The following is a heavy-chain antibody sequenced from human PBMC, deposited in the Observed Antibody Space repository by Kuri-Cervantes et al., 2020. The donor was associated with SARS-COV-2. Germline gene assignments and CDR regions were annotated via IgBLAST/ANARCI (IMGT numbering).Heavy chain of an antibody. CDR1: GGTFSSYD. V-gene: IGHV1-69*04. CDR2: IIPILGTA. J-gene: IGHJ4*02. D-gene: IGHD7-27*01. Sequence: SVKVSCKASGGTFSSYDISWVRQAPGQGLEWMGRIIPILGTANYAQKFQGRVTITADKSTSTAHMELSSLRSEDTAGYYCARGNGDWGLDYWGQGTLVTVSS. CDR3: ARGNGDWGLDY.